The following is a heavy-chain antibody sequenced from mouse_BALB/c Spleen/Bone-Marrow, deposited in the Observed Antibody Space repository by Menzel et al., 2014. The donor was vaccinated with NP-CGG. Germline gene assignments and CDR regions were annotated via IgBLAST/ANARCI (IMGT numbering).Heavy chain of an antibody. V-gene: IGHV1S81*02. Sequence: VKLQESGTELVKPGASVRLSCKASGYTFTSYWMHWVRQRPGQGLEWVGEINPSNGRTIYNEKFKSKATLTVDNSSSTAYMQLSSLTSEDSAVYYCASHLWPSYWGQGTTLTVPS. CDR2: INPSNGRT. J-gene: IGHJ2*01. D-gene: IGHD1-1*02. CDR1: GYTFTSYW. CDR3: ASHLWPSY.